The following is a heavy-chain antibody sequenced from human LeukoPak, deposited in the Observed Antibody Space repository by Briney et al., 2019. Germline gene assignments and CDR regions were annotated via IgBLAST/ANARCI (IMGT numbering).Heavy chain of an antibody. Sequence: GGSLRLSCAASGFTFSSYAMSWVRQAPGKGLEWVSAISGSGGSTYYADSVKGRFTISRDNSKNTLYLQMNSLRAEDTAVYYCAKDRYGDYRPDYFDYWGQGTLVTVSS. V-gene: IGHV3-23*01. CDR3: AKDRYGDYRPDYFDY. D-gene: IGHD4-17*01. CDR1: GFTFSSYA. J-gene: IGHJ4*02. CDR2: ISGSGGST.